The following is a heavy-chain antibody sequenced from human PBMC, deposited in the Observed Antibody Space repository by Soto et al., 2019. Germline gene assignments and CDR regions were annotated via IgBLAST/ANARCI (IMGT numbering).Heavy chain of an antibody. Sequence: SETLSLTCTVSGGSISSGNYYWSWIRQPPGKGLEWIGYIYYSGSTNYNPSLKSRVTISVDTSKNQFSLKLNSMTAADTAVYYCARRYGGNFDYWGQGTLVTVSS. CDR1: GGSISSGNYY. CDR2: IYYSGST. D-gene: IGHD1-26*01. CDR3: ARRYGGNFDY. V-gene: IGHV4-61*01. J-gene: IGHJ4*02.